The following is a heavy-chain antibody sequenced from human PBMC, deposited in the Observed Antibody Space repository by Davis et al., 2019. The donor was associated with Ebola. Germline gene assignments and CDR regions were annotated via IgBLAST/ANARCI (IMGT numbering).Heavy chain of an antibody. J-gene: IGHJ6*02. CDR2: ISYDGNQK. V-gene: IGHV3-30*18. Sequence: GGSLRLSCAAPGSTFSSFGMHWVRQVPRKGLDSEAVISYDGNQKYYADSVKGRFTISRENSKNSIFLQLNSLRAEDTAVYYCAKQLGSGFMYDGMDVWGQGTTVTVSS. CDR3: AKQLGSGFMYDGMDV. CDR1: GSTFSSFG. D-gene: IGHD3-3*01.